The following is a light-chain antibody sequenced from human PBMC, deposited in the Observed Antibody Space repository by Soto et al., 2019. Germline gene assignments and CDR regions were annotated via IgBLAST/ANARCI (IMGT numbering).Light chain of an antibody. CDR2: GAS. CDR1: QSVSSRY. J-gene: IGKJ2*01. CDR3: QQDGSSPPYT. Sequence: ALTQYPGTLSLSPGERATLSCRASQSVSSRYLSWYQQKPGQAPRLLIYGASSRATGSPDRFSGSGSETDFTLNISRLETEDFAVYYCQQDGSSPPYTFGQGNKLEI. V-gene: IGKV3-20*01.